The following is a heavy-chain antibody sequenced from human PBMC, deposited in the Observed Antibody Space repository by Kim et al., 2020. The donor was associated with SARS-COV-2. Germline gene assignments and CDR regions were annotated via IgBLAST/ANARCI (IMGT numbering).Heavy chain of an antibody. J-gene: IGHJ4*02. CDR3: AKSSTVGATTFDF. Sequence: YIDSVKGRFIISSDTSKNTLYLQMNSLKAEDTAIYYCAKSSTVGATTFDFWGQGTLVTVSS. D-gene: IGHD1-26*01. V-gene: IGHV3-23*01.